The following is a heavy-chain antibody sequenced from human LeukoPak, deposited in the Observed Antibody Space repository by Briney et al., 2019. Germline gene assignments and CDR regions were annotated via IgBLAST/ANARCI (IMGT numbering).Heavy chain of an antibody. J-gene: IGHJ4*02. V-gene: IGHV1-69*13. D-gene: IGHD3-22*01. Sequence: SVTVSFTASGGTFSSYAISWVRQAPGQGLEWMGGIIPIFGTANYAQKFQGRVTITADESTSTAYMELRRLRSDDTAVYYCANGYYSDGSGYSPADYWGQGTRVTVSS. CDR3: ANGYYSDGSGYSPADY. CDR1: GGTFSSYA. CDR2: IIPIFGTA.